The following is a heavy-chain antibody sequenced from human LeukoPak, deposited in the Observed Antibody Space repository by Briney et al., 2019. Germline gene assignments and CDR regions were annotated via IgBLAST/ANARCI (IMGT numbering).Heavy chain of an antibody. CDR1: GGSISSSSYY. V-gene: IGHV4-39*07. CDR2: IYYSGNT. CDR3: ARGLYYDFWSGYFLYFDY. Sequence: SETLSLTCIVSGGSISSSSYYWGWIRQPPGKGLEWIGNIYYSGNTYYNPSLKSRVTISVDTSKNQFSLKLSSVTAADTAVYYCARGLYYDFWSGYFLYFDYWGQGTLVTVSS. D-gene: IGHD3-3*01. J-gene: IGHJ4*02.